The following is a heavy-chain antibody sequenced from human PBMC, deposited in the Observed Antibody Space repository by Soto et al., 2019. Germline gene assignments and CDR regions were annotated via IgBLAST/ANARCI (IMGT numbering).Heavy chain of an antibody. J-gene: IGHJ6*04. D-gene: IGHD2-15*01. CDR2: IKQDGSEK. V-gene: IGHV3-7*01. Sequence: GSQRLSCAASGFTFSSSWMSWVRQAQGKGLEWVANIKQDGSEKYYVDSVKGRFTISRDNAKNSLYLQMNSLRAEDTAVYYCARGRGYNIVVVVAALDVWGKGTTVTVSS. CDR3: ARGRGYNIVVVVAALDV. CDR1: GFTFSSSW.